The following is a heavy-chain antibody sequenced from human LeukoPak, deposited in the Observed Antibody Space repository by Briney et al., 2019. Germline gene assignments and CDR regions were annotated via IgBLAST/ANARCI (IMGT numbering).Heavy chain of an antibody. Sequence: SETLSLTCTVSGYSISSGYYWGWIRQPPGKGLEWIGSIYHSGSTYYNPSLKSRVTISVDTSKNQFSLKVNSVTAADTAVYYCAREKDNSDFFDYWGQGTLVTVSS. J-gene: IGHJ4*02. D-gene: IGHD4-11*01. V-gene: IGHV4-38-2*02. CDR1: GYSISSGYY. CDR2: IYHSGST. CDR3: AREKDNSDFFDY.